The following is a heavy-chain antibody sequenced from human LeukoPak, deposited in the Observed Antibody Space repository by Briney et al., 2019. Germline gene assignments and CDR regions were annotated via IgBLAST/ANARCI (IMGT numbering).Heavy chain of an antibody. CDR1: GFSLTTGGMR. V-gene: IGHV2-70*04. CDR2: LDWDDDK. J-gene: IGHJ4*02. D-gene: IGHD3-9*01. Sequence: SGPTLVNPTQTLTLTCTFSGFSLTTGGMRVNWIRQPPGKALEWLARLDWDDDKFYSTSLRTRLTISKDTSKNQVVLTMTNMDPVDTTTYYCARISHFDWFFDYWGQGILVTVSS. CDR3: ARISHFDWFFDY.